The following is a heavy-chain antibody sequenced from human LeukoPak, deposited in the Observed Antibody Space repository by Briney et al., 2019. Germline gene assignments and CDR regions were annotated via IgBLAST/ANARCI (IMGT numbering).Heavy chain of an antibody. CDR1: GFTFSSYA. CDR2: ISGSGGST. Sequence: GGSLRLSCAASGFTFSSYAMSWVRQAPGKGLEWVSAISGSGGSTYYADSVKGRFTISRDNSKNTLYLQMNSLRAEDTAVYYCAKDLVRPGETALAGSPYWGQGTLVSVSS. J-gene: IGHJ4*02. V-gene: IGHV3-23*01. D-gene: IGHD3-10*01. CDR3: AKDLVRPGETALAGSPY.